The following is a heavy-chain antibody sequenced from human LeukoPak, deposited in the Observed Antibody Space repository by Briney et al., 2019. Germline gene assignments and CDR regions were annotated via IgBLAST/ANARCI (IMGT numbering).Heavy chain of an antibody. J-gene: IGHJ4*02. CDR3: AKDAEEAMIIYYFDY. CDR1: GFTFSNYG. V-gene: IGHV3-30*18. CDR2: ISYDENNK. D-gene: IGHD3-22*01. Sequence: GGSLRLSCAASGFTFSNYGMHWVRQAPGKGLEWVAVISYDENNKYYADSVKGRLTISRDNSKNTLYLQMKSLRAEDTAVYYCAKDAEEAMIIYYFDYWGQGTLVTVSS.